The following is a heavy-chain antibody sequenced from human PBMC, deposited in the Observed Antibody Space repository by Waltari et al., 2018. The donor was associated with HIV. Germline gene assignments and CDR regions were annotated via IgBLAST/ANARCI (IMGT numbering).Heavy chain of an antibody. CDR3: ARMRDYDNSGHYYYFDY. V-gene: IGHV4-31*03. Sequence: QVQLQESGPGLVKPSQTLSLTCTVSGASISSGGYYWSWIRQHPGKGLEWIGYIYYSGSTYYNPSLKSRVTISVDTSKNQVSLKMTSVTAADTAVYYCARMRDYDNSGHYYYFDYWGQGALVTVSS. CDR1: GASISSGGYY. CDR2: IYYSGST. D-gene: IGHD3-22*01. J-gene: IGHJ4*02.